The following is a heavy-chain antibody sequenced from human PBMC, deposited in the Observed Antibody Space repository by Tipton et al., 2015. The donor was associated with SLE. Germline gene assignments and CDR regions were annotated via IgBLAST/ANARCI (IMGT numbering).Heavy chain of an antibody. J-gene: IGHJ3*02. V-gene: IGHV3-48*03. CDR1: GFTFSSYE. Sequence: GSLKLSCAASGFTFSSYEMNWVRQAPGKGLEWVSYISSSGSTIYYADSVKGRFTISRDNAKNSLYLQMNSLRAEDTAVYYCANTWYDAFDIWGQGTMVTVSS. CDR2: ISSSGSTI. D-gene: IGHD6-13*01. CDR3: ANTWYDAFDI.